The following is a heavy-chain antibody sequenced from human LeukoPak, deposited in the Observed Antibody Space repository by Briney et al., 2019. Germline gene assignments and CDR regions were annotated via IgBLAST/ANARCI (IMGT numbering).Heavy chain of an antibody. D-gene: IGHD6-25*01. CDR2: IDTAGDT. J-gene: IGHJ3*02. CDR1: GFIFSNYD. Sequence: PGGSLRLSCAASGFIFSNYDMHWVRQATGKGLEWVSGIDTAGDTYYPGSVKGRFTISRENAKNSLYLQMNSLRAGDTAVYYCTRVFTVRSGGYDAFDIWGQGTMVTVSS. CDR3: TRVFTVRSGGYDAFDI. V-gene: IGHV3-13*01.